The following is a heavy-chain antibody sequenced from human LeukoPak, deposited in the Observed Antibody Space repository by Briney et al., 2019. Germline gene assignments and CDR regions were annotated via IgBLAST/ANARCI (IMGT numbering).Heavy chain of an antibody. J-gene: IGHJ5*02. Sequence: PGGSLRLSCAASGFTFTSYWMSWVRQAPGKGLEWVANIKQDGREKYYVDSVKGRFTISRDNAKNSLYMQMNSLRAEDTAVYYCARAHITYDSSGYYYVDWFDPWGQGTLVTVSS. CDR1: GFTFTSYW. CDR3: ARAHITYDSSGYYYVDWFDP. CDR2: IKQDGREK. D-gene: IGHD3-22*01. V-gene: IGHV3-7*01.